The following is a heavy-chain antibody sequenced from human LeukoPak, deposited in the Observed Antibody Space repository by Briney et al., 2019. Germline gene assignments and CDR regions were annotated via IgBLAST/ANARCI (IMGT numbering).Heavy chain of an antibody. Sequence: PGGSLRLSCAASGFTFSGSAMHWVRQASGKGLEWVGRIRSKANSYATAYAASVKGRFTVSRDDSKNTAYLQMNSLKTEDTAVYYCTSRVGATSQGVDYWGQGTLVTVSS. V-gene: IGHV3-73*01. CDR1: GFTFSGSA. D-gene: IGHD1-26*01. J-gene: IGHJ4*02. CDR3: TSRVGATSQGVDY. CDR2: IRSKANSYAT.